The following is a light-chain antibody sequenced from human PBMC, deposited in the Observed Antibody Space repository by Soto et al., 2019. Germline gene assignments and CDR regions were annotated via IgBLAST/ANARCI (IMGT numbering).Light chain of an antibody. CDR3: CSYAGKV. CDR2: EGS. J-gene: IGLJ1*01. V-gene: IGLV2-23*01. CDR1: SSDVGSYNL. Sequence: QSALTQPASVSGSPGQSITISCTGTSSDVGSYNLVSWYQQHPGKAPKLMIYEGSKRPSGVSNRFSGYKSGNTASLTISGLQAEDEADYYCCSYAGKVFGTGTKVTVL.